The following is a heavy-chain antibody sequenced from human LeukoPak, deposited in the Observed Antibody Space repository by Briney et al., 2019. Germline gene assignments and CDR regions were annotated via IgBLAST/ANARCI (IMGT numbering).Heavy chain of an antibody. CDR3: ARDATARQYYYDSSGFDAFDI. D-gene: IGHD3-22*01. V-gene: IGHV4-59*01. Sequence: PSETLSLTCTVSGGSISSYYWSWIRQPPGKGLGWIGYIYYSGSTNYNPSLKSRVTISVDTSKNQFSLKLSSVTAADTAVYYCARDATARQYYYDSSGFDAFDIWGQGTMVTVSS. J-gene: IGHJ3*02. CDR1: GGSISSYY. CDR2: IYYSGST.